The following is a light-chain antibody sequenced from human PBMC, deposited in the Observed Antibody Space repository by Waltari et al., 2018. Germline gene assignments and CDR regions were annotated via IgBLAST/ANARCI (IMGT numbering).Light chain of an antibody. CDR3: QQYYSTPWT. CDR1: QTVLYSSNNKNY. CDR2: CAS. Sequence: IVMTQSPDSMAVSLGERATINCKSSQTVLYSSNNKNYLAWYQQKPGQPPKLLIYCASTRESRVPDRFSGSGSGTDFTLTISSLQAEDVAVYYCQQYYSTPWTFGQGTKVEIK. V-gene: IGKV4-1*01. J-gene: IGKJ1*01.